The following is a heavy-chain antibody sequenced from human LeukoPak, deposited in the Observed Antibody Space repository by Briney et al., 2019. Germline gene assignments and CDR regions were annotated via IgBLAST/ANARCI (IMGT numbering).Heavy chain of an antibody. CDR2: ISGRGGSA. CDR1: GFTFTNYA. J-gene: IGHJ4*02. CDR3: TKRVKYGGTWDHFAD. V-gene: IGHV3-23*01. Sequence: GGSLRLSCAASGFTFTNYAMTWVRQAPGKGLEWVSGISGRGGSAYYADSVNGRFTISRDNSKSTLILQMNSLRVEDTALYYCTKRVKYGGTWDHFADWGQGTLVTVSS. D-gene: IGHD1-26*01.